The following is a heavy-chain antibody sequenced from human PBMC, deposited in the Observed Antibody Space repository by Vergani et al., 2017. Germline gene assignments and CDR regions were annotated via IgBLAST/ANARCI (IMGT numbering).Heavy chain of an antibody. J-gene: IGHJ4*02. D-gene: IGHD3-22*01. CDR3: AKGATLVVMTRGFDY. V-gene: IGHV3-23*01. Sequence: EVQLLESGGGLVQPGGSLRLSCAASGFTFSSYAMSWVRQAPGKGLEWVSGFSGSGGSTYYADSVKGRFTISRDNAKNSLYLQMNSLRAEDTALYYCAKGATLVVMTRGFDYWGQGTLVTVSS. CDR2: FSGSGGST. CDR1: GFTFSSYA.